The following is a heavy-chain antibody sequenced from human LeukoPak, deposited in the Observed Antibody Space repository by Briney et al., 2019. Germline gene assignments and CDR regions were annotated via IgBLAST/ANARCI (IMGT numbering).Heavy chain of an antibody. CDR1: GFTFSNAW. CDR3: ARGARGGDYYFDY. Sequence: GGSLRLSCAASGFTFSNAWMSWVRQAPGKGLEWVANIKQDGSEKFYEDSVKGRSTISRDNAKNSLYLQMNSLRAEDTAVYYCARGARGGDYYFDYWGQGTLVTVSS. CDR2: IKQDGSEK. V-gene: IGHV3-7*01. D-gene: IGHD3-16*01. J-gene: IGHJ4*02.